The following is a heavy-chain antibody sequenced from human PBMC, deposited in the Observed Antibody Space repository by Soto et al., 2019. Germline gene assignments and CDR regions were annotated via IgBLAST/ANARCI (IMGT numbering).Heavy chain of an antibody. CDR1: GGSISSYY. J-gene: IGHJ5*02. CDR2: IYYSGST. V-gene: IGHV4-59*01. CDR3: ARDRDYGSGSYGWFDP. Sequence: SETLSLTCTVSGGSISSYYWSWIRQPPGKGLEWIGYIYYSGSTNCNPSLKSRVTISVDTSKNQFSLKLSSVTAADTAVFYCARDRDYGSGSYGWFDPWGQGTLVTVSS. D-gene: IGHD3-10*01.